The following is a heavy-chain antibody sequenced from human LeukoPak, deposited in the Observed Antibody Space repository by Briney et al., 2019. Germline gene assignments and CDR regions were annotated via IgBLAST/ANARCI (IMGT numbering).Heavy chain of an antibody. D-gene: IGHD2/OR15-2a*01. CDR2: IKQDGSEK. CDR3: ARDAVIGAYYYYYLDV. V-gene: IGHV3-7*01. J-gene: IGHJ6*03. Sequence: GGSLRLSCAASGFTFSSYWMSWVRQAPGKVLEWVANIKQDGSEKYYVDSVKGRFTISRYNAKNSLYLQMNSLRAEDTAVYYCARDAVIGAYYYYYLDVWGKGTTVTVSS. CDR1: GFTFSSYW.